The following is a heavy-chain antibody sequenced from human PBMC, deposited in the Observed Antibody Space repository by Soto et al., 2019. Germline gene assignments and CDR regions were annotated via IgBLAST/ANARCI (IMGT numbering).Heavy chain of an antibody. V-gene: IGHV3-7*01. Sequence: RLSCAGSGFTFSSYWMSWVRQAPGKGLEWVANIKQDGSEKYYVDSVRGRFTISRDNAKNSLYLQMSGLRAEDTAVFYCARGTLWNGYQFFDYWGQGTLVTVSS. CDR1: GFTFSSYW. J-gene: IGHJ4*02. D-gene: IGHD3-3*01. CDR3: ARGTLWNGYQFFDY. CDR2: IKQDGSEK.